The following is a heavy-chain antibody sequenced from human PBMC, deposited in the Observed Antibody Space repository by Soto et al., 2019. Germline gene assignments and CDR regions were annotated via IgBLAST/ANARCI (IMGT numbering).Heavy chain of an antibody. CDR1: GGSISSYY. D-gene: IGHD3-16*02. J-gene: IGHJ5*02. Sequence: PSETLSLTCTVSGGSISSYYWSWIRQPPGKGLEWIGYIYYSGSTNYNPSLKSRVTISVDTSKNQFSLKLSSVTAADTAVYHCARESYDYIWGSYRYTTNWFDPWGQGTLVTVSS. CDR3: ARESYDYIWGSYRYTTNWFDP. CDR2: IYYSGST. V-gene: IGHV4-59*01.